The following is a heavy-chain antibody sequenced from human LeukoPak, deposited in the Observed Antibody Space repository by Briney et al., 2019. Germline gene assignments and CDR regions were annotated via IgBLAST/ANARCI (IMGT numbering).Heavy chain of an antibody. V-gene: IGHV3-30*03. CDR2: ISYDGSNK. CDR1: GFTFRNYA. D-gene: IGHD4-17*01. J-gene: IGHJ4*02. Sequence: GGSLRLSCAASGFTFRNYAMTWVRQAPGKGLEWVAVISYDGSNKYSADSVKGRFTISRDNSKNTLYLQMNSLRAEDTAVYYCATDHGFHYGAYFDYWGQGTLVTVSS. CDR3: ATDHGFHYGAYFDY.